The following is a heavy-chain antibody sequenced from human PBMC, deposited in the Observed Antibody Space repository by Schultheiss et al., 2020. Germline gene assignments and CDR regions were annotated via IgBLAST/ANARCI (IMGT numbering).Heavy chain of an antibody. CDR2: IYYSGST. D-gene: IGHD3-10*01. V-gene: IGHV4-59*12. CDR1: GGSISSYY. J-gene: IGHJ5*02. Sequence: SETLSLTCTVSGGSISSYYWSWIRKPPGKGLEWIGYIYYSGSTNYNPSLKSRVTISVDTSKNQFSLKLSSVTGADTAVYYCARSGFKRFDPWGQGTLVTVS. CDR3: ARSGFKRFDP.